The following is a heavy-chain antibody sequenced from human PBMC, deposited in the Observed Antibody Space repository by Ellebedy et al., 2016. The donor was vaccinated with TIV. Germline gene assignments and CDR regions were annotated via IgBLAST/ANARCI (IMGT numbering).Heavy chain of an antibody. V-gene: IGHV1-8*01. D-gene: IGHD2-15*01. CDR3: SRGGLLLLPDF. J-gene: IGHJ4*02. Sequence: ASVKVSXXTSGYTFSNYDINWVRQATGQGLEWMGWMNPSSGNTGFARKFQGRVTMTRNTSISTAYLELTGLTSEDTAVYYCSRGGLLLLPDFWGQGTLVTVSS. CDR2: MNPSSGNT. CDR1: GYTFSNYD.